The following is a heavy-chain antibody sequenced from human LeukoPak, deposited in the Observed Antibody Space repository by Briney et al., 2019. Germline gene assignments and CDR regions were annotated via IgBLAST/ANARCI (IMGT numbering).Heavy chain of an antibody. J-gene: IGHJ4*02. Sequence: GASVKVSCKTSGYTFTGYYMHWVRQAPGQGLEWMGWINPNSGGTNYAQKFQGRVTMTRDTSTTTVYMELSRLTSDDTAVYFCVRDAKLWVGDFTFYFDFWGQGSLVTVSS. D-gene: IGHD3-10*01. CDR2: INPNSGGT. CDR1: GYTFTGYY. CDR3: VRDAKLWVGDFTFYFDF. V-gene: IGHV1-2*02.